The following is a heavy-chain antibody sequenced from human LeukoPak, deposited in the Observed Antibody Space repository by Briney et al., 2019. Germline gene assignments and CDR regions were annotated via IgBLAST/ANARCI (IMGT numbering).Heavy chain of an antibody. CDR2: ISYDGSNK. V-gene: IGHV3-30-3*01. D-gene: IGHD5-24*01. CDR3: ARDEGRDGYNEFGY. J-gene: IGHJ4*02. CDR1: GFTFSRYV. Sequence: GGSLRLSCAASGFTFSRYVMHWVRQAPGKGLEWVAVISYDGSNKYHADSVKGRFTISRDNSKNTLYLQMNSLRAEDTAVYYCARDEGRDGYNEFGYWGQGTLVTVSS.